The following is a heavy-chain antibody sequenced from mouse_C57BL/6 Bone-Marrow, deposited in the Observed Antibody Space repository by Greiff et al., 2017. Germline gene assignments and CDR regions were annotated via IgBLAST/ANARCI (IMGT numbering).Heavy chain of an antibody. CDR2: ISSGGSYT. CDR3: ARLKGYFDY. Sequence: EVQLVESGGDLVQPGGSLKLSCAASGFTFSSYGMSWVRQTPDKRLEWVATISSGGSYTYYPDSVKGRFTISRDNAKNTLYLRMSSLKSEDTAMYYCARLKGYFDYWGQGTTLTVSS. V-gene: IGHV5-6*01. CDR1: GFTFSSYG. D-gene: IGHD1-3*01. J-gene: IGHJ2*01.